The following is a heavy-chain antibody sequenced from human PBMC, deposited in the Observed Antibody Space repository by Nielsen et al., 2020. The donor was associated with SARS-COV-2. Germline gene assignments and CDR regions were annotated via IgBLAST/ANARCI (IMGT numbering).Heavy chain of an antibody. Sequence: ASVKVSCKVSGYTLTELSMHWVRQAPGKGLEWMGGFDPEDGETIYAQKFQGRVTMTEDTSTDTAYMELSSLRSEDTAVYYCATVIGSNALRYFDWAYWGQGTLVTVSS. D-gene: IGHD3-9*01. CDR2: FDPEDGET. V-gene: IGHV1-24*01. J-gene: IGHJ4*02. CDR1: GYTLTELS. CDR3: ATVIGSNALRYFDWAY.